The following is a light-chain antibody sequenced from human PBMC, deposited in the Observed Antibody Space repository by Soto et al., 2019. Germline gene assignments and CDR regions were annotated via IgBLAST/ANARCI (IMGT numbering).Light chain of an antibody. CDR1: SGSIASNY. Sequence: NFMLTQPHSVSESPGKTVTLSCTRSSGSIASNYVQWYQQRPGSAPTTVIYEDNQRPSGVPDRFSGSIDSSSNSASLTISGLKTEDEADYYGQSYDSSYVLFGGGTKLTVL. V-gene: IGLV6-57*04. CDR2: EDN. J-gene: IGLJ2*01. CDR3: QSYDSSYVL.